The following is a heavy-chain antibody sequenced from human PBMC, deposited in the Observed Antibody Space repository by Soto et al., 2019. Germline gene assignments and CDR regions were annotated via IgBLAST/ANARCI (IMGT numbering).Heavy chain of an antibody. CDR2: ISHMGTT. CDR1: GASLSFGPYP. V-gene: IGHV4-39*01. Sequence: PSETLSLTCTVSGASLSFGPYPWGWLRQSPERGLEWIWTISHMGTTYYNTALENRLTISLDTSKKQLTLKLTSVAAADTSVYYCPRLPTGWPNWVDSWGQGILVTVSS. J-gene: IGHJ5*01. D-gene: IGHD6-19*01. CDR3: PRLPTGWPNWVDS.